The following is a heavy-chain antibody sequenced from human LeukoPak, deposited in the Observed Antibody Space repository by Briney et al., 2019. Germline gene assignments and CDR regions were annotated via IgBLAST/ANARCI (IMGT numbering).Heavy chain of an antibody. CDR3: ARRQIAAAGTGRWFDP. CDR2: IYPRDSDT. CDR1: GYSFTNYW. V-gene: IGHV5-51*01. J-gene: IGHJ5*02. D-gene: IGHD6-13*01. Sequence: GESLKISCKGSGYSFTNYWIAWVRQMPGKALECMGIIYPRDSDTRYSPSFQGQVTISADKSISTAYLQWSSLKASDTAMYYCARRQIAAAGTGRWFDPWGQGTLVSVSS.